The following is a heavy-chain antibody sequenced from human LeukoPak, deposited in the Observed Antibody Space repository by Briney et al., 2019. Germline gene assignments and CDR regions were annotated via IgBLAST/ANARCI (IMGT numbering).Heavy chain of an antibody. CDR2: IYPGDSDT. J-gene: IGHJ4*02. D-gene: IGHD3-10*01. CDR3: ARREFGMVRGVANFDY. Sequence: GESLKISCKGSGYSFTSYWTGWVRQMPGKGLEWMGIIYPGDSDTRYSPSFQGQVTISADKSISTAYLQWSSLKASDTAMYYCARREFGMVRGVANFDYWGQGTLVTVSS. V-gene: IGHV5-51*01. CDR1: GYSFTSYW.